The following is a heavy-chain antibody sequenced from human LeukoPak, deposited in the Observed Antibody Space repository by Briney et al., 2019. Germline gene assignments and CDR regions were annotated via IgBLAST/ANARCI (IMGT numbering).Heavy chain of an antibody. J-gene: IGHJ6*03. D-gene: IGHD3-10*01. Sequence: GASVKVSCKASGYNFINYGINWVRQAPGQGLEWMGWINPYNDNTNHAQNLQGRVTMTTDASTNTAYMELRSLRSDDTAVYYCARHAGSSSYYYYMDVWGQGTTVTVSS. V-gene: IGHV1-18*01. CDR2: INPYNDNT. CDR3: ARHAGSSSYYYYMDV. CDR1: GYNFINYG.